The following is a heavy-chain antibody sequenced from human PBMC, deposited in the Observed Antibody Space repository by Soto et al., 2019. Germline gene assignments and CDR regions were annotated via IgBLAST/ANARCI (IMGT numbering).Heavy chain of an antibody. D-gene: IGHD2-15*01. J-gene: IGHJ4*02. CDR1: GFTFSSYG. V-gene: IGHV3-30*03. CDR3: AHRKDGNCSGGSCYSGDYGYYFDY. CDR2: ISYDGSNK. Sequence: GGSLRLSCAASGFTFSSYGMHWVRQAPGKGLEWLAVISYDGSNKYYADSVKGRFTISRDNSKNTLYLQMNSLRAEDTAVYYCAHRKDGNCSGGSCYSGDYGYYFDYWGQGTLVTVSS.